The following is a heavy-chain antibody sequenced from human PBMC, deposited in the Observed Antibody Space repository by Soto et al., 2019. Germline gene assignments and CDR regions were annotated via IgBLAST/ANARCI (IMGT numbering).Heavy chain of an antibody. V-gene: IGHV3-30*18. CDR1: GFTFSNYG. CDR3: AKDRRSSWSFDY. J-gene: IGHJ4*02. CDR2: ISYDGSNR. Sequence: QVQLVESGAGVVQPGRSLRLSCVASGFTFSNYGMHWVRQAPGKGLEWLAVISYDGSNRHYADSVKGRFTISSDNSKNTLYLQMNSLRAEDTAVYYCAKDRRSSWSFDYWGQGTLVTVSS. D-gene: IGHD6-13*01.